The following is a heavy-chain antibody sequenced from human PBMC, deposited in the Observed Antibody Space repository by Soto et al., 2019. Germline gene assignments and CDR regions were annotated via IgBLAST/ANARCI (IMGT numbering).Heavy chain of an antibody. CDR1: GFTFGDYY. D-gene: IGHD2-2*01. CDR3: ARAPVPAAKYYYYGMDV. J-gene: IGHJ6*02. Sequence: GGSLRLSCAPSGFTFGDYYMSWIRQAPGKGLEWVSYISSSGSTIYYADSVKGRFTISRDNAKNSLYLQMNSLRAEDTAVYYCARAPVPAAKYYYYGMDVWGQGTTVTVSS. CDR2: ISSSGSTI. V-gene: IGHV3-11*01.